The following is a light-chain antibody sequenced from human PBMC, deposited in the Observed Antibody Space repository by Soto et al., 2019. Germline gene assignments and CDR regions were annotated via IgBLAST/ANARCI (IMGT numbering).Light chain of an antibody. CDR3: RVWDGSSDHVV. V-gene: IGLV3-21*04. CDR1: NIGSKS. Sequence: SYELTQPPSVSVAPGKTARITCGGNNIGSKSVHWYQQKPGQAPVLVIYYDSDRPSGIPERFSGSNSGNTATLTISRVEAGKEADYYGRVWDGSSDHVVLGGGTKPPVL. CDR2: YDS. J-gene: IGLJ2*01.